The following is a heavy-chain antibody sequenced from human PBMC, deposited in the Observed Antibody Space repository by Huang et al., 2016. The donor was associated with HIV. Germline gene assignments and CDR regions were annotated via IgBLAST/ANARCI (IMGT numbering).Heavy chain of an antibody. CDR1: GFSLKTRGMS. CDR3: ARIRGGVGLDSVGYYDY. D-gene: IGHD3-22*01. J-gene: IGHJ4*02. V-gene: IGHV2-70*01. Sequence: QVTLRESGPALVKPTQTLTLTCTFSGFSLKTRGMSVSWIRQPPGEALEWLAPIDWDDDKYNNTSLKTRLTVSKYTSKNQVVLTMTNMDPVDTATYYCARIRGGVGLDSVGYYDYWGQGTLVTVSS. CDR2: IDWDDDK.